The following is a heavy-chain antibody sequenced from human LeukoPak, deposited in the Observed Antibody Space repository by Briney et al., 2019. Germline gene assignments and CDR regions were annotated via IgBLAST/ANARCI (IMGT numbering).Heavy chain of an antibody. Sequence: GASVKVSCKASGYTFTGYYIHWERQAPGEGLEWMGWIDPNSGDTKFAQNFQGRVTMTWDTSINTAYMELNWLRADDTAVFYCARSGYDYGYVYLDYWGQGTLVIISS. D-gene: IGHD5-18*01. CDR2: IDPNSGDT. CDR3: ARSGYDYGYVYLDY. V-gene: IGHV1-2*02. CDR1: GYTFTGYY. J-gene: IGHJ4*02.